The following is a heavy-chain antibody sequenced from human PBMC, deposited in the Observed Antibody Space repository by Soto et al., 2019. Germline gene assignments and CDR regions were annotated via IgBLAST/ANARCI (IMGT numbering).Heavy chain of an antibody. CDR2: IYHSGST. Sequence: PSETLSLTCAVSGGSISSGGYSWSWIRQPPGKGLEWIGYIYHSGSTYYNPSLKSRVTISVDTSKNQFSLKLSSVTAADTAVYYCARARIAAAGTDYFDYWGQGTLVTVSS. CDR3: ARARIAAAGTDYFDY. CDR1: GGSISSGGYS. D-gene: IGHD6-13*01. V-gene: IGHV4-30-2*05. J-gene: IGHJ4*02.